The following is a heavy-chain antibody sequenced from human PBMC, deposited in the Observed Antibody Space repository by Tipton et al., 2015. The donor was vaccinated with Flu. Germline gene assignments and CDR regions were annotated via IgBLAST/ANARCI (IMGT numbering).Heavy chain of an antibody. CDR2: IYSGGST. J-gene: IGHJ4*02. Sequence: SLRLSCVVSGFTVSSNYTTWVRQAPGKGLEWVSVIYSGGSTNYADSVKGRFTISRDNSKNTLYLQMNSLRAEDTAVYYCARGRGYCVTTTCLLPFDFWGQGALFTVSS. CDR3: ARGRGYCVTTTCLLPFDF. CDR1: GFTVSSNY. V-gene: IGHV3-53*01. D-gene: IGHD2-2*01.